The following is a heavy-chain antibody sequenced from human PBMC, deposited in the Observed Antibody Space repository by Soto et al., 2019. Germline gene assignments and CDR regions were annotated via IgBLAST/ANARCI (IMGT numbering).Heavy chain of an antibody. D-gene: IGHD2-8*01. Sequence: PSETLSLTCTVSGGSISSGDNYWSWIRQPPGKGLEWIGYIYYSGSTNYNPSLKSRVTISVDTSKNQFSLKLSSVTAADTAVYYCARLSKFCTNGVCYTGGWANWGQGTLVTVSS. CDR1: GGSISSGDNY. V-gene: IGHV4-61*08. CDR3: ARLSKFCTNGVCYTGGWAN. J-gene: IGHJ4*02. CDR2: IYYSGST.